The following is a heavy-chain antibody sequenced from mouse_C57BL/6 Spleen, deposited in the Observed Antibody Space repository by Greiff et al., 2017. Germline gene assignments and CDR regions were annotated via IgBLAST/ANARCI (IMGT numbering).Heavy chain of an antibody. Sequence: SGAELVRPGTSVKVSCKASGYAFTNYLIEWVKQRPGQGLEWIGVINPGSGGTNYNEKFKGKATLTADKSSSTAYMQLSSLTSEDSAVYFCARSNSFFDYWGQGTTLTVSS. CDR3: ARSNSFFDY. CDR2: INPGSGGT. CDR1: GYAFTNYL. V-gene: IGHV1-54*01. J-gene: IGHJ2*01.